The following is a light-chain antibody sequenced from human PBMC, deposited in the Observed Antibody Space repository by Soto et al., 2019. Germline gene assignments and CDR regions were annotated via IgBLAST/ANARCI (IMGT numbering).Light chain of an antibody. CDR1: QSVSANY. CDR2: DAS. V-gene: IGKV3-20*01. J-gene: IGKJ4*01. Sequence: ESVLTQSPGTLPVSPGETVTLSCRASQSVSANYLAWYQQKPGQAPRLLIYDASSRATGTPDRFSGGESGTDLTLTIRRLEPEDFAVYYCQQYSSTRQVTFGGGTKVEIK. CDR3: QQYSSTRQVT.